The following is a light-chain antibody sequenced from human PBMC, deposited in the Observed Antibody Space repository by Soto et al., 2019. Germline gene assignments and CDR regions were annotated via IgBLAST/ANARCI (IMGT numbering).Light chain of an antibody. Sequence: DIQMTQSPSTLSASVGDRVTITCRASQSISSWLAWYQQKPGKAPKLLIYKASSLESGVPSRFSGNGSGTEFTLTISSLQPDDFATYYCQQYRSYSLTFGGGTRVEIK. J-gene: IGKJ4*01. CDR1: QSISSW. CDR3: QQYRSYSLT. CDR2: KAS. V-gene: IGKV1-5*03.